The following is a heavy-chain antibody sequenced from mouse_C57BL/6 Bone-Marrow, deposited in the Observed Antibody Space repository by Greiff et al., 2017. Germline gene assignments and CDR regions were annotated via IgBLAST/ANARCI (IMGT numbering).Heavy chain of an antibody. CDR3: ARIYDGYYEGYFDY. Sequence: LQLQESGPGLVAPSPCLSISCTVSGFSLTSYAISWVRQPPGKGLEWLGVIWTGGGTNYTSALKSRLSISKDNSKSQVFLKMNSLQTDDTARYYCARIYDGYYEGYFDYWGQGTTLTVSS. CDR1: GFSLTSYA. J-gene: IGHJ2*01. CDR2: IWTGGGT. D-gene: IGHD2-3*01. V-gene: IGHV2-9-1*01.